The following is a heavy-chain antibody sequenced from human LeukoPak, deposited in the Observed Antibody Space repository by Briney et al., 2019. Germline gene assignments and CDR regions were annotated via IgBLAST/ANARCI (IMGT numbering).Heavy chain of an antibody. V-gene: IGHV1-69*05. CDR2: IIPIFGTA. CDR3: ARGEDCGGDCYPYNWFDP. D-gene: IGHD2-21*02. J-gene: IGHJ5*02. Sequence: SVKVSCKASGGTFSSYAISWVRQAPGQGLEWMGGIIPIFGTANYAQKFQGRVTITTDESTSTAYMELSSLRSEDTAVYYCARGEDCGGDCYPYNWFDPWGQGTLVTVSS. CDR1: GGTFSSYA.